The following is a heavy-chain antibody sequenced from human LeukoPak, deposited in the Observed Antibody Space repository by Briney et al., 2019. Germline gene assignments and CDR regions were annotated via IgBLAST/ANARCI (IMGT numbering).Heavy chain of an antibody. Sequence: GESLKISCKGSGYSFTSYWIGWVRQMPGKGLEWMGIIYPGDSDTRYSPSFQGQVTISADKSISTAYLQWSSLKASDTAMYYCARQTSKYCTNGVCYGGSYYFIDAFDIWGQGTMATVSS. CDR1: GYSFTSYW. V-gene: IGHV5-51*01. CDR3: ARQTSKYCTNGVCYGGSYYFIDAFDI. J-gene: IGHJ3*02. D-gene: IGHD2-8*01. CDR2: IYPGDSDT.